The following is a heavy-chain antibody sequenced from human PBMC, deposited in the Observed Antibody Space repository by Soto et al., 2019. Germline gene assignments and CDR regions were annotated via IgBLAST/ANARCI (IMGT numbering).Heavy chain of an antibody. D-gene: IGHD2-2*01. J-gene: IGHJ6*02. CDR1: GYTFTGYY. Sequence: ASVKVSCKASGYTFTGYYMHWVRQAPGQGLEWMGWINPNSGGTNYAQKFQGRVTMTRDTSISTAYMELSRLRSDDTAVYYCARDQVVVVPAAISYGMDVWGQGTTVTVSS. CDR2: INPNSGGT. CDR3: ARDQVVVVPAAISYGMDV. V-gene: IGHV1-2*02.